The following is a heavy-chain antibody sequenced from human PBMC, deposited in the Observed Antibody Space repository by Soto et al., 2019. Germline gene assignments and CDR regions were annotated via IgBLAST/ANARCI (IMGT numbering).Heavy chain of an antibody. J-gene: IGHJ6*02. V-gene: IGHV3-30-3*01. CDR3: ARGLYCSGGSCYYYGMGV. CDR2: ISYDGSNK. CDR1: GFTFSSYA. Sequence: PVGSLRLSCAASGFTFSSYAMHWVRQAPGKGLEWVAVISYDGSNKYYADSVKGRFTISRDNSKNTLYLQMNSLRAEDTAVYYCARGLYCSGGSCYYYGMGVWGQGTTVTVSS. D-gene: IGHD2-15*01.